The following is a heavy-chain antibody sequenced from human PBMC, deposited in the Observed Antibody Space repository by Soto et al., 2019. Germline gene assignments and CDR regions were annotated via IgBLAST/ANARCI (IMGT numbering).Heavy chain of an antibody. CDR1: GGTFSSYA. CDR2: IIPIFGTA. D-gene: IGHD1-26*01. Sequence: SVKVSCKASGGTFSSYAISWVRQATGQGLEWMGGIIPIFGTANYAQKFQGRVTITADESTSTAYMELSSLRSEDMAVYYCARGKDSGYLDYCGQGTLVTVSS. V-gene: IGHV1-69*13. CDR3: ARGKDSGYLDY. J-gene: IGHJ4*02.